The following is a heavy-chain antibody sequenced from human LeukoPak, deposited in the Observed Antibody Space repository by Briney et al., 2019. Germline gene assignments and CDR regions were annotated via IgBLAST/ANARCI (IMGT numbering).Heavy chain of an antibody. J-gene: IGHJ4*02. CDR3: ASPLTPYYYDRSGYLGY. CDR2: ISGSDYST. D-gene: IGHD3-22*01. Sequence: PGGSLRLSCAAPGFTFSSYAMSWVRQAPGKGLEWVSGISGSDYSTWYADSVKGRFTISRDNSKNTLYLQMNSLRAEDTAVYYCASPLTPYYYDRSGYLGYWGQGTLVTVSS. V-gene: IGHV3-23*01. CDR1: GFTFSSYA.